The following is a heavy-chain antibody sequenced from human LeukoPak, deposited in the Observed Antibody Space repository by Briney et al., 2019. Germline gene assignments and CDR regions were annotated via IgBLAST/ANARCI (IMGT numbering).Heavy chain of an antibody. V-gene: IGHV4-39*05. D-gene: IGHD6-13*01. Sequence: PETPSHTSSVPVDSTSSSSYYWGWTRQPPGKGLEWIGSIYYSGKTYINPSLKSRVTISVDTSKTKLSLKLTTVTAADTAVYYCAMHTVIASSWSLDYWGQGTLVSVSS. J-gene: IGHJ4*02. CDR3: AMHTVIASSWSLDY. CDR2: IYYSGKT. CDR1: VDSTSSSSYY.